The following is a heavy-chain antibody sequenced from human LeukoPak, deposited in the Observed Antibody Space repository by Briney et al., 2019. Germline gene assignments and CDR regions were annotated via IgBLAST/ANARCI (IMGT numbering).Heavy chain of an antibody. V-gene: IGHV4-39*01. Sequence: PSETLSLTCTVSGGSITSNSYYWGWIRQPPGKGLEWIGSIFHSGSTYDNPSLRSRVTESVDTSKNQFSLKLSSVTAADTAVYYCARHSSTSRGYFDYWGQGTLVTVSS. CDR1: GGSITSNSYY. CDR3: ARHSSTSRGYFDY. J-gene: IGHJ4*02. CDR2: IFHSGST.